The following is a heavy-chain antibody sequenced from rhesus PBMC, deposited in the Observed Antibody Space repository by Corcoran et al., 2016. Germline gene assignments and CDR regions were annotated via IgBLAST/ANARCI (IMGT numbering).Heavy chain of an antibody. CDR3: AKVGGSWGY. Sequence: EVQLVESGGGLVQPGGSLRLSCAASGFTFSSYWMNWVRQTPGKGLEWISAIKIGGGSTYYADSVKGRFTIARDNSKNTLSLQMNSLRAEDTAVYYCAKVGGSWGYWGQGVLVTVSS. J-gene: IGHJ4*01. CDR2: IKIGGGST. V-gene: IGHV3S42*01. D-gene: IGHD6-25*01. CDR1: GFTFSSYW.